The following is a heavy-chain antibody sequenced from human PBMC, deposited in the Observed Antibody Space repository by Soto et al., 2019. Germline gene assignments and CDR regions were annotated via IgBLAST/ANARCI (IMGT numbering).Heavy chain of an antibody. CDR2: IFYNGRT. Sequence: QVPLQESGPGLVRPSETLSLTCSVSGGSITSPNYFWGWVRRAPGRGPEWIGNIFYNGRTDYRPSLQSRVPISVDTSTNQVSLRLASVTAADTAIYYCASWAFSAEDQSDWFAPWGDRTVVTVSS. J-gene: IGHJ5*02. CDR1: GGSITSPNYF. V-gene: IGHV4-39*01. CDR3: ASWAFSAEDQSDWFAP. D-gene: IGHD3-3*02.